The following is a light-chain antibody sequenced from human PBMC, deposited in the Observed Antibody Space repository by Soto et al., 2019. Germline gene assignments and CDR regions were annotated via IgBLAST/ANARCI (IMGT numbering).Light chain of an antibody. Sequence: QSALTQPASVSGSPGQSITISCTGTSSDVGSYNLVSWYQQHPGKAPKLMIYEGSKRPSGVSNRFSGSKSGNTASLTIAGLQAEDEAAYYCCSYAGSSPPVVFGGGTTLTVL. CDR3: CSYAGSSPPVV. J-gene: IGLJ2*01. V-gene: IGLV2-23*01. CDR2: EGS. CDR1: SSDVGSYNL.